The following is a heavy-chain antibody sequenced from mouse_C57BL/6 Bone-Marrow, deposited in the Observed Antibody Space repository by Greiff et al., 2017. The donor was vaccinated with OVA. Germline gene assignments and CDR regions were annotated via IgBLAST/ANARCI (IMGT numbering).Heavy chain of an antibody. CDR3: ARSGQLRLRGYYAMDY. V-gene: IGHV1-59*01. Sequence: QVQLQQPGAELVRPGASVKLSCKASGYTFTSYWMHWVKQRPGQGLEWIGLIDPSDSYTNYNQKFKGNATLTVDTSSTTAYMQLSSLTSEDSAVYYCARSGQLRLRGYYAMDYWGQGTSVTVS. CDR2: IDPSDSYT. CDR1: GYTFTSYW. J-gene: IGHJ4*01. D-gene: IGHD3-2*02.